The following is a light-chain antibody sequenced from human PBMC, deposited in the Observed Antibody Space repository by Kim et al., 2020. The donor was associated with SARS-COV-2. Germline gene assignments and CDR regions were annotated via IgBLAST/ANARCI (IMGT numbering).Light chain of an antibody. V-gene: IGLV4-69*01. CDR2: LNSDGSH. CDR1: SGHSSYA. Sequence: VKVTCTLSSGHSSYAIAWHQQQPEKGPRYLMKLNSDGSHSKGDGIPDRFSGSSSGAERYLTISSLQSEDEADYYCQTWGTGIHWVFGGGTQLTVL. J-gene: IGLJ3*02. CDR3: QTWGTGIHWV.